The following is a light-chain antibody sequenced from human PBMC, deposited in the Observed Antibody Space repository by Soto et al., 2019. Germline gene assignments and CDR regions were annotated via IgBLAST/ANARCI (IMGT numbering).Light chain of an antibody. CDR3: QQYNSYS. J-gene: IGKJ1*01. CDR2: HAS. Sequence: SQMTHSPSSLPASVLDIVTLSCRASQSISNWLSWYQQKPGTAPKVLIYHASNLQSGVPSRFSGSGSGTEFTLTISSLQPDDFATYYCQQYNSYSFGQGTKVDIK. V-gene: IGKV1-5*01. CDR1: QSISNW.